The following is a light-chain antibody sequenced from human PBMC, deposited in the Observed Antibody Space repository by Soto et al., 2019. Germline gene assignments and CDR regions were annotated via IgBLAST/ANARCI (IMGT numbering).Light chain of an antibody. CDR1: NTDLGVYGC. Sequence: QSVLAQPASVSGSFGQSITISCSGPNTDLGVYGCVSWYQHHPGKAPKLLIYDVNNRPSGISDRFSSSKSGDTASLTISGLQAEDEADYFCFSKISGFVYGFGTGTKVTVL. J-gene: IGLJ1*01. V-gene: IGLV2-14*01. CDR2: DVN. CDR3: FSKISGFVYG.